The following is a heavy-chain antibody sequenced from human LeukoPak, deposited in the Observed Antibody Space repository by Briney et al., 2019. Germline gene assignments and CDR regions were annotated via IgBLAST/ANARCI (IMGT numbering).Heavy chain of an antibody. V-gene: IGHV3-74*01. CDR1: GFTFSSYW. J-gene: IGHJ6*02. CDR2: FSDDEGRT. CDR3: ARDYFYGLDV. Sequence: GGSLRLSCEVSGFTFSSYWIHWVRQAPGKGLVWVSRFSDDEGRTVYADSVKGRFTISKDNAENTLYLQMNSLRAEDTAVYYCARDYFYGLDVWGQGTTVTVSS.